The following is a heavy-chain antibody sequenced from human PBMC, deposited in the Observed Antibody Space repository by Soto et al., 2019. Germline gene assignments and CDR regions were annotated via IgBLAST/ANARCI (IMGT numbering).Heavy chain of an antibody. D-gene: IGHD4-17*01. V-gene: IGHV3-33*01. Sequence: QVHLVESGGGVVQPGRPLRLSCAASGFTFSRYGMHWVRQAPGKGLEWVGVIVRDGGQKQYADSVRGRFTISRDNSRDTLYLEVNSVTVEDTVVYYCARDDDFDDNGLDYWGQGTLVTVSS. CDR2: IVRDGGQK. CDR3: ARDDDFDDNGLDY. CDR1: GFTFSRYG. J-gene: IGHJ4*02.